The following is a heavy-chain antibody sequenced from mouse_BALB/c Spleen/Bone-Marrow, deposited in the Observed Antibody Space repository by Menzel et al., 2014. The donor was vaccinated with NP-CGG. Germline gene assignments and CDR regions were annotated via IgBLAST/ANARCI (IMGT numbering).Heavy chain of an antibody. V-gene: IGHV5-6-3*01. J-gene: IGHJ4*01. CDR2: INSNGGRT. CDR3: ARDSLLRSLYAMDY. D-gene: IGHD1-2*01. Sequence: EVQLVESGGGLVQPGGSLKLSCAASGFTFSSYGMSWVRQTPDKRLELVATINSNGGRTYYPDSVKGRFTISRDKAKNTLYLQMSSLKSEDTAMYYCARDSLLRSLYAMDYWGQGTPVTVSS. CDR1: GFTFSSYG.